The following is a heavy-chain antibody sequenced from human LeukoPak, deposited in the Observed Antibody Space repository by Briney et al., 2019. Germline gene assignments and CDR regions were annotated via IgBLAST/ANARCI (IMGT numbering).Heavy chain of an antibody. D-gene: IGHD2-15*01. CDR3: ARDGYCSGGSCYSHYYYYMDV. V-gene: IGHV1-2*02. Sequence: GASVKVSCKASGYTFTGYYMHWVRQAPGQGLEWMGWINPNSGGTNYAQKFQGRVTMTRDTSISTAYMELSRLRSDDTAVYYCARDGYCSGGSCYSHYYYYMDVWGKGTTVTISS. J-gene: IGHJ6*03. CDR1: GYTFTGYY. CDR2: INPNSGGT.